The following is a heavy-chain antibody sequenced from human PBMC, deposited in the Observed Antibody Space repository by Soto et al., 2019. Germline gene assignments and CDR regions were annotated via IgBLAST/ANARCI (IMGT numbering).Heavy chain of an antibody. CDR1: GFTFSSYA. V-gene: IGHV3-15*01. J-gene: IGHJ6*03. D-gene: IGHD2-2*01. Sequence: PGGSLRLSCAASGFTFSSYAMSWVRQAPGKGLEWVGRIKSKTGGGTTDYAAPVKGRFTISRDDSKNTLYLQMNSLKTEDTAVYYCTTDIVVVPAARPGYYMDVWGKGTTVTVSS. CDR3: TTDIVVVPAARPGYYMDV. CDR2: IKSKTGGGTT.